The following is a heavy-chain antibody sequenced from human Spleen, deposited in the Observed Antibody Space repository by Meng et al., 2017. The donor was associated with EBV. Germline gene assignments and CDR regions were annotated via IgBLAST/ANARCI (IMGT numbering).Heavy chain of an antibody. D-gene: IGHD2-15*01. V-gene: IGHV4-34*01. CDR1: GGSFSDYY. J-gene: IGHJ4*02. CDR2: INHVGST. CDR3: ARGYCSGGSCYSDY. Sequence: QGQLQQWGEGLLKPSETLSLTCAVYGGSFSDYYWSWIRQPPGKGLEWIGEINHVGSTNYNPSLKSRVTISVDTSKNQFSLKLSSVTAADTAVYYCARGYCSGGSCYSDYWGQGTLVTVSS.